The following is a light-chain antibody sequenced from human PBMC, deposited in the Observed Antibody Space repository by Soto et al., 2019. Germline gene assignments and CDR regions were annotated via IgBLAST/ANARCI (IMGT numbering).Light chain of an antibody. CDR2: EVS. CDR1: SSDVGGYNF. V-gene: IGLV2-14*01. Sequence: QSVLTQPASVSGSPGQSITISSTGTSSDVGGYNFVSWFQHHPGKAPKVMIYEVSNRPSGVSNRFSGSKSGNTASLTISGLQAEDEADYYCTSYTSSSIFYVFGTGTKVTVL. J-gene: IGLJ1*01. CDR3: TSYTSSSIFYV.